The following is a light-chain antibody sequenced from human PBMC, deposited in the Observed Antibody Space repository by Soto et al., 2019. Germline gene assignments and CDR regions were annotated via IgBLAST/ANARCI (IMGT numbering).Light chain of an antibody. Sequence: EIVMTQSPLSLPVTPGEPASISCKSSQSLLHSNGYNYLDWYLQKPGQSPQLLIYSGSNRASGVPDRFSGSGSGTDFTLKISRVEAEDVAVYYYMQALQAPFTFGPGTKVDIK. CDR2: SGS. CDR3: MQALQAPFT. V-gene: IGKV2-28*01. J-gene: IGKJ3*01. CDR1: QSLLHSNGYNY.